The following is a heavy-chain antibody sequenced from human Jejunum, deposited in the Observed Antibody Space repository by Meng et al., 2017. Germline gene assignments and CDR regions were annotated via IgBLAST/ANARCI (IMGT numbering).Heavy chain of an antibody. Sequence: QGQLVRFGLGVKKLGPSVKVSCRASGGTFRSFAISWVRQAPGQGLEWMGWINTNTGNPTYAQGFTGRFVFSLDTSVNTAYLQISSLKAEDTAVYYCARLSWGVTGNDYWGQGTLVTVSS. CDR1: GGTFRSFA. CDR3: ARLSWGVTGNDY. CDR2: INTNTGNP. D-gene: IGHD6-19*01. J-gene: IGHJ4*02. V-gene: IGHV7-4-1*02.